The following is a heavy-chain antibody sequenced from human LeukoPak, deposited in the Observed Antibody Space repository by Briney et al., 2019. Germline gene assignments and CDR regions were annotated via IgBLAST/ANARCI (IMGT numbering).Heavy chain of an antibody. Sequence: SETLSLTCAVSGGSIRNSSFYWGWIRQPPGKGLEWIASIYNSESTYYNPSLKSRVTMSVDTSKNQFSLKLSSVTAADTAVYYCARQVTFGYAFAYYFDYWGQGSLVTVSS. CDR2: IYNSEST. CDR3: ARQVTFGYAFAYYFDY. J-gene: IGHJ4*02. CDR1: GGSIRNSSFY. D-gene: IGHD5-18*01. V-gene: IGHV4-39*01.